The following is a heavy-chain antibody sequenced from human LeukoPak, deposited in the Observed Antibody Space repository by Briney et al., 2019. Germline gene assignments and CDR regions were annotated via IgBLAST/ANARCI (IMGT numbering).Heavy chain of an antibody. CDR1: GFTFSSYA. CDR3: ARGSRRLVRGAASFES. J-gene: IGHJ4*02. CDR2: ISYDGSNK. V-gene: IGHV3-30-3*01. D-gene: IGHD3-10*01. Sequence: PGGSLRLSCAASGFTFSSYAMHWVRQAAGKGLEWVAVISYDGSNKYYADSVKGRFTISRDNSKNTLYLQMNSLRAEDTAVYYCARGSRRLVRGAASFESWGQGTLVTVSS.